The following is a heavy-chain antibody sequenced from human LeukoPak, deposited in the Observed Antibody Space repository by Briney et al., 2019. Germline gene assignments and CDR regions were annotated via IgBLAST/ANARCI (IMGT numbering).Heavy chain of an antibody. CDR2: TYYRSKWFN. CDR3: ARTRYCSGGSCYSGIDQ. Sequence: SQTLSLACAIFGDSVSSNSAAWNWIRQSPSRGLEWLGRTYYRSKWFNDYAVSVKSRITIYPDTSKNQFSMQLTSVTPEDTAVYYCARTRYCSGGSCYSGIDQWGQGALVTVSS. V-gene: IGHV6-1*01. CDR1: GDSVSSNSAA. D-gene: IGHD2-15*01. J-gene: IGHJ4*02.